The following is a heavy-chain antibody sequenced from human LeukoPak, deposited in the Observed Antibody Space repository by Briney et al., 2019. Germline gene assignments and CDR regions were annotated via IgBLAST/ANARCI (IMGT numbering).Heavy chain of an antibody. CDR3: ARHLTYGGWNS. CDR1: GFTFSSYW. Sequence: GGSLRLSCAASGFTFSSYWMQWVRQAPGKGLVWVPRINSDGSSASYADSVKGRFTISRDNAKNTLFLRMNSLRAEDTAVYYCARHLTYGGWNSWGQGTLVTVSS. CDR2: INSDGSSA. D-gene: IGHD4-23*01. V-gene: IGHV3-74*01. J-gene: IGHJ4*02.